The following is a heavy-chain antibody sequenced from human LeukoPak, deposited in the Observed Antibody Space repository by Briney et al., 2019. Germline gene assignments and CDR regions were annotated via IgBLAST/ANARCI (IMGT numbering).Heavy chain of an antibody. CDR1: GGSISSSGYY. Sequence: SETLSLTCTVSGGSISSSGYYWGWIRQPPGKGLEWIGSIYHSGSTYYNPSLKSRVTISVDTSKNQFSLKLSSVTAADTAVYYCARRATISSPHFDYWGQGTLVTVSS. V-gene: IGHV4-39*01. D-gene: IGHD3-9*01. J-gene: IGHJ4*02. CDR3: ARRATISSPHFDY. CDR2: IYHSGST.